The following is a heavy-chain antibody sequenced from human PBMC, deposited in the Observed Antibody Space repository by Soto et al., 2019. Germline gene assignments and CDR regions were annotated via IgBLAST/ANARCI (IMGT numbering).Heavy chain of an antibody. CDR3: VTRSPAFDC. J-gene: IGHJ4*02. CDR2: ITTDKGKT. CDR1: GYTFTSYG. D-gene: IGHD2-2*01. V-gene: IGHV1-18*01. Sequence: QVQLVQSGPEVKKPGASVKVSCKTSGYTFTSYGITWVRQAPGQGLEWMGWITTDKGKTTYAQKFQGRVTMTTDTYTNTCYMDLRCLRSEGTAVYYCVTRSPAFDCWGQGTLVTVSS.